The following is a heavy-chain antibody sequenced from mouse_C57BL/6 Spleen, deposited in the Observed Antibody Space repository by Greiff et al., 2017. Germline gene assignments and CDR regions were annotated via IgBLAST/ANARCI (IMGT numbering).Heavy chain of an antibody. CDR1: GYAFSSSW. V-gene: IGHV1-82*01. D-gene: IGHD1-1*01. Sequence: QVQLQQSGPELVKPGASVKISCKASGYAFSSSWMNWVKQRPGKGLEWIGRMYPGDGDTNYNGKFKGKATLTADKSSSTAYMQLSSLTSEDSAVYFCARLREAMDYWGQGTSVTVSS. J-gene: IGHJ4*01. CDR3: ARLREAMDY. CDR2: MYPGDGDT.